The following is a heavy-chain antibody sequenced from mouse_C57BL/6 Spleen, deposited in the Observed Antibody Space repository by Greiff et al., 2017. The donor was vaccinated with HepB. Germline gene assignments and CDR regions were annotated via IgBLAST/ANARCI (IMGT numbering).Heavy chain of an antibody. CDR3: ARYDGYLQAWFAY. CDR1: GYAFSSSW. CDR2: IYPGDGDT. Sequence: QVQLKQSGPELVKPGASVKISCKASGYAFSSSWMNWVKQRPGKGLEWIGRIYPGDGDTNYNGKFKGKATLTADKSSSTAYMQLSSLTSEDSAVYFCARYDGYLQAWFAYWGQGTLVTVSA. J-gene: IGHJ3*01. V-gene: IGHV1-82*01. D-gene: IGHD2-3*01.